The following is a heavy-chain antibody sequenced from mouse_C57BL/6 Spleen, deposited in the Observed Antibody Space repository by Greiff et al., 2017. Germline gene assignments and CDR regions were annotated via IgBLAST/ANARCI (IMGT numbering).Heavy chain of an antibody. J-gene: IGHJ1*03. CDR1: GYTFTSYW. Sequence: QVQLQQPGTELVKPGASVKLSCKASGYTFTSYWMHWVKQRPGQGLEWIGNINPSNGGTNYNEKFKSKATLTVDKSSSTAYMQLSSLTSEDSAVYYCARSWVYYGSSYVYFGGWGTGTTVTVSS. V-gene: IGHV1-53*01. D-gene: IGHD1-1*01. CDR2: INPSNGGT. CDR3: ARSWVYYGSSYVYFGG.